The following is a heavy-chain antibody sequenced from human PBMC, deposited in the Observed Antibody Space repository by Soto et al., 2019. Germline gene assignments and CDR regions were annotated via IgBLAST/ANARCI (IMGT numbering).Heavy chain of an antibody. V-gene: IGHV4-39*01. CDR1: GGSISSSSYY. D-gene: IGHD5-12*01. Sequence: QLQLQESGPGLVKPSETLSLTCTVSGGSISSSSYYWGWIRQPPGKGLEWIGSIYYSGSTYYNSSLKSRVTMSVDTSKNQFSLKLTSVTAADTAVYYCARRVVATIPWFDPWGQGTLVTVSS. CDR2: IYYSGST. J-gene: IGHJ5*02. CDR3: ARRVVATIPWFDP.